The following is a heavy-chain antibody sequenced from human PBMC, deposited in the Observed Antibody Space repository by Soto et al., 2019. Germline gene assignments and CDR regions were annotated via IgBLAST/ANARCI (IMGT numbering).Heavy chain of an antibody. Sequence: AETRSLTRTVSGDSISSDYRRWIRQPAGKGLEWIGRVYIGGETNYNPSLKSRLTMSLDTSKRQFSLKLSSVTAADTAVYHCARGRQAVGLEFWGLGTLVT. V-gene: IGHV4-4*07. D-gene: IGHD1-26*01. CDR1: GDSISSDY. CDR2: VYIGGET. CDR3: ARGRQAVGLEF. J-gene: IGHJ4*02.